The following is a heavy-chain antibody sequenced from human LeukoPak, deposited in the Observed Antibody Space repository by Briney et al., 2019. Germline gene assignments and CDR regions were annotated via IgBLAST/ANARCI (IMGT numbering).Heavy chain of an antibody. CDR1: GGTFSSYA. CDR2: IIPIFGTA. V-gene: IGHV1-69*01. Sequence: HRASVKVSCKASGGTFSSYAISWVRQAPGQGLEWMGGIIPIFGTANYAQKFQGRVTITADESTSTAYMELSSLRSEDTAVYYCARATAQDFWSGYYDGFDYWGQGTIVTVSS. J-gene: IGHJ4*02. D-gene: IGHD3-3*01. CDR3: ARATAQDFWSGYYDGFDY.